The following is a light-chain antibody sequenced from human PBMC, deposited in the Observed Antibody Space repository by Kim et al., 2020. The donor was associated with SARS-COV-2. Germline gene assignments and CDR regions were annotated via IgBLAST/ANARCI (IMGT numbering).Light chain of an antibody. CDR3: QSYDNYNQV. V-gene: IGLV6-57*01. CDR1: SGSIASNY. Sequence: NFMLTQPHSVSESPGKTVTISCTRSSGSIASNYVQWYQQRPGSSPTTVIYGDDQRPSGVPDRFSGSIDSSSNSASLTISSLKTEDEAEYYCQSYDNYNQVFGGGTKLTVL. J-gene: IGLJ3*02. CDR2: GDD.